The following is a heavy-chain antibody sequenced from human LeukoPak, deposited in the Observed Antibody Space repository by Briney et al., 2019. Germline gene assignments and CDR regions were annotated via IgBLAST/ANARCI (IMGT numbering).Heavy chain of an antibody. CDR3: ARSDDILTGYGFDY. D-gene: IGHD3-9*01. J-gene: IGHJ4*02. Sequence: GGSLRLSCAASGFTFSSYGMSWVRQAPGKGLEWVSTIGGGGGSTYYADSVKGRFTISRDNSKNTLYLQMNSLRAEDTAVYYCARSDDILTGYGFDYWGQGTLVTVSS. V-gene: IGHV3-23*01. CDR2: IGGGGGST. CDR1: GFTFSSYG.